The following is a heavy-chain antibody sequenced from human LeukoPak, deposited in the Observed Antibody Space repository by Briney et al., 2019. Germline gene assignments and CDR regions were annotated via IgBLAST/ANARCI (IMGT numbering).Heavy chain of an antibody. CDR3: AKDISYDSSGVFDP. J-gene: IGHJ5*02. Sequence: QAGGSLRLSCAASGFTFSSYAMSWVRQAPGKGLEWVSAISGSGGSTYYADSVKGRFTISRDNAKNSLYLQMNSLRAEDTAFYYCAKDISYDSSGVFDPWGQGTLVTVSS. D-gene: IGHD3-22*01. CDR2: ISGSGGST. CDR1: GFTFSSYA. V-gene: IGHV3-23*01.